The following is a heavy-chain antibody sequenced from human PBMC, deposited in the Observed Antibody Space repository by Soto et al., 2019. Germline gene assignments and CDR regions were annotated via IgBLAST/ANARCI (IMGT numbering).Heavy chain of an antibody. D-gene: IGHD3-10*01. V-gene: IGHV4-31*03. CDR1: GGSISSGGYY. Sequence: QVQLQESGPGLVKPSQTLSLTCTVSGGSISSGGYYWSWIRQHPGKGLEWFGYIYYSGSTYYNPSLKSRVTISVDTSKNQFSLKLSSVTAADTAVYYCARIQRKGYYYDRWGQGTMVTVSS. CDR2: IYYSGST. CDR3: ARIQRKGYYYDR. J-gene: IGHJ3*02.